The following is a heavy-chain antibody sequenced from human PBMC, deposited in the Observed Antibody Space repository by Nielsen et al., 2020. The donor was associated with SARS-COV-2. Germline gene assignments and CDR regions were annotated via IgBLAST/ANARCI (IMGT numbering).Heavy chain of an antibody. CDR3: ARGRESYDYVWGSYRYRGYYFDY. J-gene: IGHJ4*02. V-gene: IGHV1-8*02. CDR1: GGTFRSYA. Sequence: ASVKVSCKTSGGTFRSYAINWVRQATGQGLEWMGWMNPKTGTAGYAQKFQGRLTMTRNTSISTAYMELSSLRSEDTAVYYCARGRESYDYVWGSYRYRGYYFDYWGQGTLVTVSS. D-gene: IGHD3-16*02. CDR2: MNPKTGTA.